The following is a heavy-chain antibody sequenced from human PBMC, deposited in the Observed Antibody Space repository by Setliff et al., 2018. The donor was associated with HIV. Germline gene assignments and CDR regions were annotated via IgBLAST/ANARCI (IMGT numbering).Heavy chain of an antibody. V-gene: IGHV5-51*01. CDR1: GYSFTGYW. Sequence: GESLKISCKGSGYSFTGYWIGWVRQMPGKGLEWMGIIYPSESDTRYNPSFQGHVTISVDKSISTVYLQWSNRKASDSAMYYCARRLDSSNWGSHGLDVWGQGTPVTVSS. CDR2: IYPSESDT. D-gene: IGHD3-22*01. CDR3: ARRLDSSNWGSHGLDV. J-gene: IGHJ6*02.